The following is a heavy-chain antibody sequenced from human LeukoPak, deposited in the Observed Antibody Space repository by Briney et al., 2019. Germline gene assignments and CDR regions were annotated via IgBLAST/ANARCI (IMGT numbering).Heavy chain of an antibody. CDR1: GGSFSGYY. Sequence: PSETLSLTCAVYGGSFSGYYWSWLRQPPGKGLEWIGEINHSGSTNYNPSLKSRVTISVDTSMNQFSLKLSSVTAADTAVYYCARAAYDYVDYGHAFDIWGQGTMVTVSS. CDR2: INHSGST. D-gene: IGHD4-17*01. J-gene: IGHJ3*02. V-gene: IGHV4-34*01. CDR3: ARAAYDYVDYGHAFDI.